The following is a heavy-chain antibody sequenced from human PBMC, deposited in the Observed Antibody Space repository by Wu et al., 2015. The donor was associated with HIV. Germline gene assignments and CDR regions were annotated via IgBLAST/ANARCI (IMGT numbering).Heavy chain of an antibody. CDR1: GYILSKLS. CDR2: FDAEEGET. V-gene: IGHV1-24*01. D-gene: IGHD1-1*01. Sequence: QVRLVQSGAEVKKPGASVRVSCKVSGYILSKLSIHWVRQAPAKGLEWMGGFDAEEGETIYAQKLQGRVTMTEDTSTDIAYMELSSLKSEDTAMYYCSTGLNSYAFDIWGQGTTVIVSS. CDR3: STGLNSYAFDI. J-gene: IGHJ3*02.